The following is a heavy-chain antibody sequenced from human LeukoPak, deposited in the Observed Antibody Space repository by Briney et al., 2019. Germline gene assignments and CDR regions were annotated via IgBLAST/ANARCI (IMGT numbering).Heavy chain of an antibody. V-gene: IGHV3-48*01. CDR2: ISSSSSTI. D-gene: IGHD6-13*01. J-gene: IGHJ6*03. CDR3: ARRRSSWDYYYYMDV. CDR1: GFIFSSYS. Sequence: PGGSLRLSCAASGFIFSSYSMNWVRQAPGKGLEWVSYISSSSSTIYYADSVKGRFTISRDNAKNSLYLQMNSLRAEDTAVYYCARRRSSWDYYYYMDVWGKGTTVTVSS.